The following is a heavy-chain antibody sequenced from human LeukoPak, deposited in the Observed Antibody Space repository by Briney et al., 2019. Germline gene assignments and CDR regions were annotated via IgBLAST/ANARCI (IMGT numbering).Heavy chain of an antibody. CDR1: GFTFSGYS. V-gene: IGHV3-21*01. J-gene: IGHJ3*02. CDR3: ARALATVDAFDI. Sequence: GALRLSCAASGFTFSGYSMSWVRQAPGKGLDGVSSISSNNNYIYYADSVKGRFTISRDNAKNSLYLEMNSLRAEDTAVYYCARALATVDAFDIWGQGTMVTVSS. CDR2: ISSNNNYI. D-gene: IGHD5-12*01.